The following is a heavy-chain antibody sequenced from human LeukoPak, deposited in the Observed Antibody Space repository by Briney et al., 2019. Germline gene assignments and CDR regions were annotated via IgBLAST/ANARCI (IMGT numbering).Heavy chain of an antibody. Sequence: PSETLSLTCTVSGGSISSYYWSWIRQPPGKGLEWIGYIYYSGSTNYNPSLKSRVTISVDTSKNQFSLKLSSVTAADTAVYSCARHGAGVATKIIYFDYWGQGTLVTVSS. V-gene: IGHV4-59*08. CDR1: GGSISSYY. CDR3: ARHGAGVATKIIYFDY. D-gene: IGHD3-3*01. J-gene: IGHJ4*02. CDR2: IYYSGST.